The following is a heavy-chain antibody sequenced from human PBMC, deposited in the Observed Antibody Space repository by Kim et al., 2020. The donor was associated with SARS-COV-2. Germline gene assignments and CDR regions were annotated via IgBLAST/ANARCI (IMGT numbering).Heavy chain of an antibody. J-gene: IGHJ4*02. V-gene: IGHV3-21*01. CDR3: ARVLGEMATITPLDS. D-gene: IGHD5-12*01. Sequence: ASMKGRSTIYRDKAKNSLYMQMNSLRAEDTDVYYCARVLGEMATITPLDSWGQGTLVTVSS.